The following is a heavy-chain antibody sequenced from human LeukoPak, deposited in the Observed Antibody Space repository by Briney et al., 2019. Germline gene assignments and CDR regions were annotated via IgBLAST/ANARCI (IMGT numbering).Heavy chain of an antibody. CDR3: ARLVAYSSGWYRGYNWFDP. J-gene: IGHJ5*02. D-gene: IGHD6-19*01. V-gene: IGHV4-61*02. CDR1: GDSISSGSYY. CDR2: IYTSGST. Sequence: SETLSLTCTVSGDSISSGSYYWSWIRQPAGKGLEWIGRIYTSGSTNYNPSLKSRVTISVDTSKNQFSLKLSSVTAADTAVYYCARLVAYSSGWYRGYNWFDPWGQGTLVTVSS.